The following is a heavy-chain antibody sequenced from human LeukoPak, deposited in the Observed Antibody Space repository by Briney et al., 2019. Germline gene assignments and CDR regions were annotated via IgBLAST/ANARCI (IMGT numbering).Heavy chain of an antibody. CDR2: ISASGGRT. D-gene: IGHD5-18*01. V-gene: IGHV3-23*01. CDR3: AKYVVDTAMVSYVDS. CDR1: GFTFSTYA. Sequence: GGSLRLSCAASGFTFSTYAMSWVRQASGKGLEWVSDISASGGRTYYAESVRGRFTISRDNSKNTLFLQMNSLRAEDTAVYYCAKYVVDTAMVSYVDSWGRGTLVTVSS. J-gene: IGHJ4*02.